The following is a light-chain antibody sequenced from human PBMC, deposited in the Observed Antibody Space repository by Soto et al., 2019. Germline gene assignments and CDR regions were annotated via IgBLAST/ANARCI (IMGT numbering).Light chain of an antibody. Sequence: QSALTQPASVSGSPGQSITISCTGTSSDVGAYDYVSWYQQHPDKAPKPMIYEVSNRPSGVSNRFSGSKSVNTATLTISGLQADDEADYYCSSYTSSTTRVFGPGTKVTVL. V-gene: IGLV2-14*03. J-gene: IGLJ1*01. CDR2: EVS. CDR1: SSDVGAYDY. CDR3: SSYTSSTTRV.